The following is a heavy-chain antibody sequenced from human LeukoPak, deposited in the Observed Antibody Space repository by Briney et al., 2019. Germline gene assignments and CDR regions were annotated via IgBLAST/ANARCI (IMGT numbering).Heavy chain of an antibody. D-gene: IGHD3-9*01. CDR2: INHSGST. CDR1: GGSFSGYY. Sequence: SETLSLTCAVYGGSFSGYYWSWIRQPPGKGLEWIGEINHSGSTNYNPSLKSRVTISVDTSKNQFSLKLSSVTAADTAVYYCARHLGLLRYFNWFDPWGQGTLVTVSS. V-gene: IGHV4-34*01. J-gene: IGHJ5*02. CDR3: ARHLGLLRYFNWFDP.